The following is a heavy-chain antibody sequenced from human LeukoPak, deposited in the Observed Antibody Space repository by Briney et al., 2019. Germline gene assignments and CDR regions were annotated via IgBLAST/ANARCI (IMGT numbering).Heavy chain of an antibody. D-gene: IGHD5-12*01. Sequence: GESLRLSCAASGFTFSHFAIHWVRQAPGKGLEWVAYIRYDGSNKDYVDSVKGRFTISRDNFKNTVSLLMTSLRPEDTAIYYCAKDHPLRTYGGYDGDFFDYWGQGTQVTVSS. CDR3: AKDHPLRTYGGYDGDFFDY. CDR2: IRYDGSNK. J-gene: IGHJ4*02. CDR1: GFTFSHFA. V-gene: IGHV3-30*02.